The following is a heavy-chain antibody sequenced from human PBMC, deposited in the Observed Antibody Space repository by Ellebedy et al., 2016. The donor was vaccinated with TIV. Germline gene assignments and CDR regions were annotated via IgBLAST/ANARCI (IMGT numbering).Heavy chain of an antibody. CDR2: ISSSSSYT. D-gene: IGHD6-13*01. J-gene: IGHJ6*02. Sequence: GESLKISCAASGFTFSDYYMSWIRQAPGKGLEWVSYISSSSSYTNYADSVKGRFTISRDNAKNSLYLQMNSLRAEDTAVYYCARDHGGSSWYTFDYYYYGMDVWGQGTTVTVSS. CDR1: GFTFSDYY. CDR3: ARDHGGSSWYTFDYYYYGMDV. V-gene: IGHV3-11*05.